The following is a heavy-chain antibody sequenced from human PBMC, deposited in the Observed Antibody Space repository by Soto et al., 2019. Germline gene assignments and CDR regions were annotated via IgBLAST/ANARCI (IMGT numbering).Heavy chain of an antibody. CDR3: ARAEGSSSWYDYYYYYGMDV. J-gene: IGHJ6*02. D-gene: IGHD6-13*01. Sequence: ASVKVSCKASGYTFTSYDINWVRQATGQGLEWMGWMNPNSGNTGYAQKFQGRVTMTRNTSINTAYMELSSLRSEDTAVYYCARAEGSSSWYDYYYYYGMDVWGQGTTVTVSS. V-gene: IGHV1-8*01. CDR1: GYTFTSYD. CDR2: MNPNSGNT.